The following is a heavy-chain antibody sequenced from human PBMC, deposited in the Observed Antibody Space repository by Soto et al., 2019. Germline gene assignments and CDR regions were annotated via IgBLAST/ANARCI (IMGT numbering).Heavy chain of an antibody. D-gene: IGHD4-17*01. V-gene: IGHV1-18*01. CDR3: ARDGTGSSAVTNLQH. Sequence: GASVKVSCKASGYTFTSYGISWVRQAPGQGLEWMGWISAYNGNTNYAQKLQGRVTMTTDTSTSTAYMELRSLRSDDTAVYYCARDGTGSSAVTNLQHWGQGTLVTVSS. J-gene: IGHJ1*01. CDR2: ISAYNGNT. CDR1: GYTFTSYG.